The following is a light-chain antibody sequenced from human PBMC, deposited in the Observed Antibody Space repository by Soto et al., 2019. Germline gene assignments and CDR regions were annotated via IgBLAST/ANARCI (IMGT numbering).Light chain of an antibody. Sequence: EIVLTQSPGTLSLSPGERATLSCRASQTVSSTYLAWYQHKPGQAPRLLIYGASNRATGIPDRFSGSGSGTDFTLTISRLEAEDFAVYYCQQYGSSGTFGQGTKVDIK. CDR2: GAS. V-gene: IGKV3-20*01. J-gene: IGKJ1*01. CDR3: QQYGSSGT. CDR1: QTVSSTY.